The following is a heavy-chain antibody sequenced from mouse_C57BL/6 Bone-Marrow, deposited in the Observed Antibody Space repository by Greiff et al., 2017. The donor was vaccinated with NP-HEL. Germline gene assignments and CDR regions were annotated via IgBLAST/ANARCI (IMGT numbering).Heavy chain of an antibody. Sequence: VQLQQSGPELVKPGASVKISCKASGYTFTDYYMNWVKQSHGKSLEWIGDINPNNGGTSYNQKFKGKATLTVDKSSSTAYMELRSLTSEDSAVYYCARDPTVVAYYFDYWGQGTTLTVSS. V-gene: IGHV1-26*01. CDR1: GYTFTDYY. D-gene: IGHD1-1*01. CDR2: INPNNGGT. J-gene: IGHJ2*01. CDR3: ARDPTVVAYYFDY.